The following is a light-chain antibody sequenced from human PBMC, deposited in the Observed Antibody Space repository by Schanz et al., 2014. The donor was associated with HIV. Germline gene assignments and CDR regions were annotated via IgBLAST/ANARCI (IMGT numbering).Light chain of an antibody. CDR1: QSVSTN. CDR3: QHYSTSPIT. V-gene: IGKV3D-15*01. J-gene: IGKJ5*01. CDR2: DAS. Sequence: EIVMTQSPATLSVSPGERATLSCRARQSVSTNLAWYQQKPGQAPRLLIYDASNRATGIPARFSGSGSGTVFTLTISRLEPEDFAVFYCQHYSTSPITFGQGTRLEIK.